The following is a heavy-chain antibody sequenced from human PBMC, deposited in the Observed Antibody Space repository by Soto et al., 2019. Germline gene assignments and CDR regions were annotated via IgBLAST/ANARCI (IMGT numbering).Heavy chain of an antibody. CDR2: IIPIFGTA. D-gene: IGHD3-22*01. V-gene: IGHV1-69*13. Sequence: GASVKVSCKASGGTFSSYAISWVRQAPGQGLEWMGGIIPIFGTANYAQKFQGRVTITADESTSTAYMELSSLRSEDTAVYYCARAFPSYYDSSGYGYFQHWGQGTLVTVSS. CDR3: ARAFPSYYDSSGYGYFQH. CDR1: GGTFSSYA. J-gene: IGHJ1*01.